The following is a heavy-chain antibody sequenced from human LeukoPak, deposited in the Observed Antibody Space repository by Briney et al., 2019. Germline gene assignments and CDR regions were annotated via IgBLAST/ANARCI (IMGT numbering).Heavy chain of an antibody. D-gene: IGHD1-26*01. CDR1: GFTFSDYY. Sequence: GGSLRLSCAASGFTFSDYYMSWIRQAPGKGLEWVGFIRSKAYGGTTDYAESVKRRFTISRDDSKSIAYLQMNSLKTEDTAVYYCTRGRLELSYWGQGTLVTVSS. CDR3: TRGRLELSY. V-gene: IGHV3-49*03. CDR2: IRSKAYGGTT. J-gene: IGHJ4*02.